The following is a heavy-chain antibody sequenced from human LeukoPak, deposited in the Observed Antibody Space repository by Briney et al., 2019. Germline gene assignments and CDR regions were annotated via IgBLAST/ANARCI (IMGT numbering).Heavy chain of an antibody. CDR1: GGSFSGYY. J-gene: IGHJ3*02. Sequence: SETLSLTCAVYGGSFSGYYWSWIRQPPGKGLEWIGEINHSGSTNYNPSLKSRVTISVDTSKNQFSLKLGSVTAADTAVYYCARVRFWSGYRDTFDIWGQGTMVTVSS. V-gene: IGHV4-34*01. D-gene: IGHD3-3*01. CDR3: ARVRFWSGYRDTFDI. CDR2: INHSGST.